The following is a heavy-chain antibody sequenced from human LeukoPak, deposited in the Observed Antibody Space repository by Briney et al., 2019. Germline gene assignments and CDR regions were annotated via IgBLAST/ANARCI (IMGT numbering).Heavy chain of an antibody. J-gene: IGHJ4*02. V-gene: IGHV4-39*07. CDR3: ARATLSDYYFNY. CDR1: GGSISSSSYY. CDR2: IYYSGST. Sequence: SETLSLTCTVSGGSISSSSYYWGWIRQPPGKGLEWIGSIYYSGSTYYNPSLKSRVTMTRDTSTNTVYMELSSLRSEDTAVYFCARATLSDYYFNYWGQGTLVTVSS.